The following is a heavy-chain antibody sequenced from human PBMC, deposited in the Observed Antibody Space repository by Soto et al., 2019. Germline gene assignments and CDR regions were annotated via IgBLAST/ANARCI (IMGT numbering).Heavy chain of an antibody. J-gene: IGHJ3*02. V-gene: IGHV1-46*01. Sequence: ASGKVSCKASGYTFPSYYIHWLRLAPGQGLEWMGIINPSGGSTSYAQKFQGRVTMTEDTSTDTAYMELSSLRSEDTAVYYCATLSNPTDPDGFGIWGQVTMFTVSS. CDR1: GYTFPSYY. D-gene: IGHD3-10*01. CDR3: ATLSNPTDPDGFGI. CDR2: INPSGGST.